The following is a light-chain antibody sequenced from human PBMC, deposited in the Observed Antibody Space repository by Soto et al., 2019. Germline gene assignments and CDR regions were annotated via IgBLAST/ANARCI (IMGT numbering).Light chain of an antibody. J-gene: IGLJ2*01. V-gene: IGLV1-44*01. CDR3: AAWDDSLRGLV. CDR1: SSNVGGNS. CDR2: SIN. Sequence: QSALTQPPSASGTPGQRVTISCSGSSSNVGGNSVNWYQQLPGAAPKRLIYSINQRPSGVPDRFAGSKSGTSASLAISGLHSEDEADYHCAAWDDSLRGLVFGGGTKLTVL.